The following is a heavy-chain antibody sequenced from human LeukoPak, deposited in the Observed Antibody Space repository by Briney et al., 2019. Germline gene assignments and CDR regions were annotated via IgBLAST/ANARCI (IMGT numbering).Heavy chain of an antibody. Sequence: PGGSLRLSCAASGFTFSTYSMNWVRQAPGKGLEWVSSISSSSSYIYYADSMKGRFTISRDNAKNSLYLQMNSLRAEDTAVYYCARERGGIDAFDLWGQGTMVTVSS. CDR1: GFTFSTYS. V-gene: IGHV3-21*01. CDR2: ISSSSSYI. J-gene: IGHJ3*01. CDR3: ARERGGIDAFDL. D-gene: IGHD2-15*01.